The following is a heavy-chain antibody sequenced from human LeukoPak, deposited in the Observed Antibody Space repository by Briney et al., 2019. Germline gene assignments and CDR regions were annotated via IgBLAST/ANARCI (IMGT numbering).Heavy chain of an antibody. CDR1: GGSISSYY. V-gene: IGHV4-4*07. J-gene: IGHJ4*02. CDR3: ASSPLSEAGDTFDY. CDR2: IYTSGST. Sequence: SETLSLTCTVSGGSISSYYWSWIRQPAGKGLEWIGRIYTSGSTNYNPSLKSRLTMSVDTSKNQFSLKLSSVTAADTAVYYCASSPLSEAGDTFDYWGQGSLVTVSS. D-gene: IGHD6-19*01.